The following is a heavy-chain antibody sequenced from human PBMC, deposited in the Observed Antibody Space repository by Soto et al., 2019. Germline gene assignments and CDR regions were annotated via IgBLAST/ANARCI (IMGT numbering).Heavy chain of an antibody. CDR2: IDPDGSQK. J-gene: IGHJ4*02. CDR1: GFTFSTYW. D-gene: IGHD1-26*01. CDR3: ARDMGPSGAYGY. V-gene: IGHV3-7*03. Sequence: EVQLVDSGGDLVQPGGSLRLSCAASGFTFSTYWMSLVRQAPGKGLEWVANIDPDGSQKYYVDSVKGRFTISRDNAKNSLYLQMNSLRAEDTDVYYCARDMGPSGAYGYWGQGTLVTVSS.